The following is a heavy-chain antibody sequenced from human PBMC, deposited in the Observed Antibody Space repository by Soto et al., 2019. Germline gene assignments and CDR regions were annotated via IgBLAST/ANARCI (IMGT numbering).Heavy chain of an antibody. Sequence: GGSLRLSCAASGFTFSSYAMSWVRQAPGKGLEWVSAISGSGGSTYYADSVKGRFTISRDNSKNTLYLQMNSLSAEDTAVYSCAKESGYYDSSGYLDYWGQGTLVTVSS. D-gene: IGHD3-22*01. CDR3: AKESGYYDSSGYLDY. CDR2: ISGSGGST. J-gene: IGHJ4*02. V-gene: IGHV3-23*01. CDR1: GFTFSSYA.